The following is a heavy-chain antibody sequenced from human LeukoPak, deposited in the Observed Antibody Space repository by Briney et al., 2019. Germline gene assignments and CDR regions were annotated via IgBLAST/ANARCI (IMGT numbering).Heavy chain of an antibody. CDR2: IYTSGST. V-gene: IGHV4-61*02. J-gene: IGHJ4*02. D-gene: IGHD6-19*01. Sequence: PSQTLSLTCTVSGGSISSGRYYWSWIRQPAGKGLEWIGRIYTSGSTNYNPSLKSRVTISVDTSKNQFSLKLSSVTAADTAVYYCARDEQGYSSGWYDGYFDYWGQGTLVTVSS. CDR1: GGSISSGRYY. CDR3: ARDEQGYSSGWYDGYFDY.